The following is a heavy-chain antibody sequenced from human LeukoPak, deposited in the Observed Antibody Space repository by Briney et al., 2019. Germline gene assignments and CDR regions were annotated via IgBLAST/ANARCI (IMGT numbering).Heavy chain of an antibody. V-gene: IGHV4-59*01. D-gene: IGHD2-15*01. Sequence: SETLSLTCTVSGGSISSYYWSWIRQPPGKGLEWIGYIYYSGSTNYNPSLKSRVTISVDTSKNQFSLKLSSVTAADTAVYYCARDHCSGGSCYNYYGMDVWGQGTTVTVSS. CDR1: GGSISSYY. J-gene: IGHJ6*02. CDR3: ARDHCSGGSCYNYYGMDV. CDR2: IYYSGST.